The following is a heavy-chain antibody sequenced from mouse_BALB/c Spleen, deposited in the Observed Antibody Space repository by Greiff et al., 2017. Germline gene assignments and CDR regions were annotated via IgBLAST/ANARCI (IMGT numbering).Heavy chain of an antibody. Sequence: DVMLVESGGGLVKPGGSLKLSCAASGFTFSSYAMSWVRQTPEKRLEWVASISSGGSTYYPDSVKGRFTISRDNARNILYLQMSSLRSEDTAMYYCARGGGMIDAMDYWGQGTSVTVSS. CDR2: ISSGGST. CDR1: GFTFSSYA. CDR3: ARGGGMIDAMDY. D-gene: IGHD2-4*01. J-gene: IGHJ4*01. V-gene: IGHV5-6-5*01.